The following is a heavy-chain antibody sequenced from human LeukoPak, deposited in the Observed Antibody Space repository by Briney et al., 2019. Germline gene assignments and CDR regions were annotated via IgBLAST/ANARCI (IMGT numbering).Heavy chain of an antibody. CDR2: ISSSGYTI. CDR1: GFLFSAYE. J-gene: IGHJ5*02. D-gene: IGHD3-10*01. V-gene: IGHV3-48*03. Sequence: GGSLRLPCAASGFLFSAYEMSWVRQAPGKGLEWISYISSSGYTIYYADSVRGRFTISRDNAKNSLYLQMNSLRVEDTALYYCASAFYGSGSYVNWFDPWGQGTLVTVSS. CDR3: ASAFYGSGSYVNWFDP.